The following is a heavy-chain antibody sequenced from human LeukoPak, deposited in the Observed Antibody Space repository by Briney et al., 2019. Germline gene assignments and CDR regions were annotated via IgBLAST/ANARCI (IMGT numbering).Heavy chain of an antibody. CDR2: ISSSSAYI. V-gene: IGHV3-21*01. CDR3: ARPQPESGGTWHFDL. J-gene: IGHJ2*01. D-gene: IGHD2-15*01. CDR1: GFTFSSYS. Sequence: GGSLRLSCAASGFTFSSYSMNWVRQAPGKGLEWVSSISSSSAYIHYANSVKGRFTISRDNAKNSLYLQMDSLRAEDTAVYYCARPQPESGGTWHFDLWGRGTLVTVSS.